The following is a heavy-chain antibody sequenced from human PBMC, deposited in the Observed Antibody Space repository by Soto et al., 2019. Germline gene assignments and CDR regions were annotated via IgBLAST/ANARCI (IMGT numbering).Heavy chain of an antibody. CDR2: IKSKTDGGTV. J-gene: IGHJ4*02. V-gene: IGHV3-15*01. Sequence: GGSLRLCCAASGFSFNNAWMSWVRQAPGEGLEWVGRIKSKTDGGTVDYAAPVKGRFTISRDDSKNTLFLQMNSLKTEDTAVYYCITDLPEGEIFYIHFWGQAVLVSVSS. CDR1: GFSFNNAW. CDR3: ITDLPEGEIFYIHF. D-gene: IGHD3-10*01.